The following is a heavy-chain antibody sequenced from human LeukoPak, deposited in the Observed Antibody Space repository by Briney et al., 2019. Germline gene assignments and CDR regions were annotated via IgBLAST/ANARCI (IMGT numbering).Heavy chain of an antibody. CDR2: IKEDGSDK. J-gene: IGHJ6*02. D-gene: IGHD2-15*01. CDR1: GFTFSSHW. CDR3: ARRIVTYFYYGMDV. Sequence: GGSLRLSCAASGFTFSSHWMSWVRQAPGKGLEWVANIKEDGSDKYYVDSVKGRFTVSRDNAENSLYLQMNSLRAEDTAVYYCARRIVTYFYYGMDVWGQGTTVTVSS. V-gene: IGHV3-7*01.